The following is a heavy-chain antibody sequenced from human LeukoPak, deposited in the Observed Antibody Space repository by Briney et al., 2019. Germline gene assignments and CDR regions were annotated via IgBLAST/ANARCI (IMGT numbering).Heavy chain of an antibody. V-gene: IGHV1-69*13. CDR1: GGTFGSYA. CDR3: ARDQNPYSGYDLSAFDI. CDR2: IIPIFGTA. J-gene: IGHJ3*02. Sequence: SVKVSCKASGGTFGSYAISWVRQAPGQGLEWMGGIIPIFGTANYAQKFQGRVTITADESTSTAYMELSSLRFEDTAVYYCARDQNPYSGYDLSAFDIWGQGTMVTVSS. D-gene: IGHD5-12*01.